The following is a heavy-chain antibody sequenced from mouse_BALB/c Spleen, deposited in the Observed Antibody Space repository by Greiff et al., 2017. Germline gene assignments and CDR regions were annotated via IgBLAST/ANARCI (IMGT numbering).Heavy chain of an antibody. J-gene: IGHJ4*01. D-gene: IGHD2-1*01. CDR1: GFDFSRYW. CDR2: INPDSSTI. CDR3: ARRGGNYVYAMDY. V-gene: IGHV4-1*02. Sequence: EVKLMESGCGLVQPGGSLKLSCAASGFDFSRYWMSWVRQAPGKGLEWIGEINPDSSTINYTPSLKDKFIISRDNAKNTLYLQMSKVRSEDTALYYCARRGGNYVYAMDYWGQGTSVTVSS.